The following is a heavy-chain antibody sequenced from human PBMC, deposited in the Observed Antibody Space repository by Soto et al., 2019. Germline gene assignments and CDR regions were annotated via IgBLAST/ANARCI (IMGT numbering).Heavy chain of an antibody. D-gene: IGHD5-18*01. CDR2: ISYDGSNK. CDR1: GFTFSSYA. CDR3: PRVDTAMVWFWFDP. J-gene: IGHJ5*02. Sequence: QVQLVESGGGVVQPGRSLRLSCAASGFTFSSYAMHWVRQAPGKGLEWVAVISYDGSNKYYADSVKGRFTISRDNSKNTLYLQMTSLRAEDTAVYYCPRVDTAMVWFWFDPWGQGTLVTVSS. V-gene: IGHV3-30-3*01.